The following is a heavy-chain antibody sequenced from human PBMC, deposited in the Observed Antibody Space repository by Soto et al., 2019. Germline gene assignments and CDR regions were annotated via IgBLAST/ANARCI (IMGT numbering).Heavy chain of an antibody. CDR3: ARAGAAAGYHDAFDI. V-gene: IGHV3-7*03. J-gene: IGHJ3*02. Sequence: GGSLRLSCAASGFTFSSYWMSWVRQAPGKGLEWVANIKQDGSEKYYVDSVKGRFTISRDNAKNSLYLQMNSLRAEDTALYYCARAGAAAGYHDAFDIWGQGTMVTVSS. CDR1: GFTFSSYW. CDR2: IKQDGSEK. D-gene: IGHD6-13*01.